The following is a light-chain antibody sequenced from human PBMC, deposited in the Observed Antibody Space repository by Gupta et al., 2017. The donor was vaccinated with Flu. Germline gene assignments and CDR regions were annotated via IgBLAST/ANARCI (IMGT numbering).Light chain of an antibody. Sequence: IVLTQSPGALSLSPGERATLSCRASQTINNNYIAWYQQKPGQAPRLLIYAASSRAAGIPDTFSGSGSGTDFTLTISRLEPKDFAVYYCQQDGTSSLYSFGQGTKLEIK. CDR3: QQDGTSSLYS. CDR2: AAS. V-gene: IGKV3-20*01. CDR1: QTINNNY. J-gene: IGKJ2*03.